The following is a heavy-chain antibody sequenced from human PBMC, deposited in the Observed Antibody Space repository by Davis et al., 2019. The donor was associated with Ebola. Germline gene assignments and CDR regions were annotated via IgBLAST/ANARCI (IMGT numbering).Heavy chain of an antibody. V-gene: IGHV3-23*01. CDR1: GFTFSSYA. D-gene: IGHD6-19*01. CDR2: ISGSGGST. J-gene: IGHJ4*02. CDR3: AKDSSGWYGFGY. Sequence: GESLKISCAASGFTFSSYAMSWVRQAPGKGLEWVSAISGSGGSTYYADSVKGRFTISRDNSKNTLYLQMNSLRAEDTAVYYCAKDSSGWYGFGYWGQGTLVTVSS.